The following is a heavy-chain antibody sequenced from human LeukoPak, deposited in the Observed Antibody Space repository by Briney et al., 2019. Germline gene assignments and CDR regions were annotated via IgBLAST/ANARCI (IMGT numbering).Heavy chain of an antibody. V-gene: IGHV4-59*08. Sequence: SETLSLTCTVSGGSISSYYWSWIRQPPGKGLEWIGYIYYSGSTNYNPSLKSRVTISVDTSKNQFSLKLSSVTAADTAVYYCARQDTAMVGGHNFDYWGQGTLVTVSS. CDR3: ARQDTAMVGGHNFDY. CDR2: IYYSGST. CDR1: GGSISSYY. J-gene: IGHJ4*02. D-gene: IGHD5-18*01.